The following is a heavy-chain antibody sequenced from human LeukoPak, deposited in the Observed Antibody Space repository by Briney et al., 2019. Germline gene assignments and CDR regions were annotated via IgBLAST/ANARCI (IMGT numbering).Heavy chain of an antibody. CDR3: ARAYYDISTGYLDY. CDR2: TFYRPKWYI. Sequence: SQTLSLTFAISGDSVSSKSAARNWLRQSPSRALEWLGSTFYRPKWYIDYAVYVKSRISVNPDTTKNQFSKQLSSVTPEDTAVYYCARAYYDISTGYLDYWGQGTLVTVSP. CDR1: GDSVSSKSAA. D-gene: IGHD3-9*01. V-gene: IGHV6-1*01. J-gene: IGHJ4*02.